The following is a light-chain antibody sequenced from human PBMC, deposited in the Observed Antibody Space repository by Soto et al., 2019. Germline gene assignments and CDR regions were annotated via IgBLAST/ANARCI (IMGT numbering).Light chain of an antibody. J-gene: IGKJ5*01. Sequence: EIVLTQSPGTLSLSPGERATISCRASRSVSSSYLAWYQQKAGQAPRLLISGASTRATGIPARFSGSGSGTDFTLTISSLQAEDFAVYYCQQDYNLPFTFGQGTRLEIK. CDR1: RSVSSSY. V-gene: IGKV3D-7*01. CDR3: QQDYNLPFT. CDR2: GAS.